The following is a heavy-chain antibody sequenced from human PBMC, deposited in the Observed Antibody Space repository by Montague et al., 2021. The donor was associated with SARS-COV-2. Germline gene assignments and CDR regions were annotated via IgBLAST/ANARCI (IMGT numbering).Heavy chain of an antibody. CDR1: GFTFRSYG. Sequence: SLRLSCAASGFTFRSYGMSWFRQAPGKGLEWVSGITGSGGSTYYSDSVKGWFTISRDNSKNTLYLQMNSLRAEDTAVYYCAKGYYYDTSGYLHPFDYWGQGTLVTVSS. CDR2: ITGSGGST. V-gene: IGHV3-23*01. J-gene: IGHJ4*02. CDR3: AKGYYYDTSGYLHPFDY. D-gene: IGHD3-22*01.